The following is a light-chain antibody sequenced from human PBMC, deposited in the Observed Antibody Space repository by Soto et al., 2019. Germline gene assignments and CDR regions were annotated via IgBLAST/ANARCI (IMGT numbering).Light chain of an antibody. Sequence: DIQMTQSPSSLSASVGDRVTITCRASQSISSYLNWYQQKPGKAPKLLIYAASSLQSGVPSRFSGSRSGTEFALTISSLQPDEFATYYCQQYNTYSWTFGPGTKVDIK. CDR3: QQYNTYSWT. CDR1: QSISSY. J-gene: IGKJ1*01. CDR2: AAS. V-gene: IGKV1-39*01.